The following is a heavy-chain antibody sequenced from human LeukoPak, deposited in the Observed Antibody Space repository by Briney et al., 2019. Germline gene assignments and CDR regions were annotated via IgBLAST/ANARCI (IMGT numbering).Heavy chain of an antibody. D-gene: IGHD5-12*01. CDR2: INPNSGGT. Sequence: VSVKVSCKASGYSFTGYYMHWVRQAPGQGLEWMGWINPNSGGTNYEQKFQGRVTMTRDTSISTAYMELSRLTSADTAVYYCARAGYTGFDLGYWGQGTLVTVSS. J-gene: IGHJ4*02. V-gene: IGHV1-2*02. CDR3: ARAGYTGFDLGY. CDR1: GYSFTGYY.